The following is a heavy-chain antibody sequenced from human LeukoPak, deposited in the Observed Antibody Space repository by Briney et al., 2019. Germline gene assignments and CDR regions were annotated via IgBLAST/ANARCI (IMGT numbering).Heavy chain of an antibody. D-gene: IGHD2-15*01. CDR1: GGSISSDYYY. CDR2: IYYSGST. V-gene: IGHV4-39*01. CDR3: ARVRWADVVVVAATAGWFDP. Sequence: SETLSLTCTVSGGSISSDYYYWGWIRQPPGKGLEWIGNIYYSGSTYYNPSLKSRVTISVDTSKNQFSLKLSSVTAADTAVYYCARVRWADVVVVAATAGWFDPWGQGTLVTVSS. J-gene: IGHJ5*02.